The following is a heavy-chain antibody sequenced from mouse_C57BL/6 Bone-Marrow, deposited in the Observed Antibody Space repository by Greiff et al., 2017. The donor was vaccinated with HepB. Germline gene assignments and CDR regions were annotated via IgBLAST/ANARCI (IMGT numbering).Heavy chain of an antibody. Sequence: EVQLVESGGGLVHPKGSLKLSCAASGFIFNTYAMNWVRQAPGKGLEWVARIRSKSNNYATYYADSVKDRFTISRDDSESMLYLQMNNLKTEDTAMYYCVRAVERYGYDGAMDYWGQGTSVTVSS. CDR3: VRAVERYGYDGAMDY. CDR1: GFIFNTYA. V-gene: IGHV10-1*01. D-gene: IGHD2-2*01. J-gene: IGHJ4*01. CDR2: IRSKSNNYAT.